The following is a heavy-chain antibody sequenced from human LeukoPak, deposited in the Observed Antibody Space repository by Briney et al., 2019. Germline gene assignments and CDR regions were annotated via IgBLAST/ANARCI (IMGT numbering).Heavy chain of an antibody. V-gene: IGHV3-30*03. Sequence: GGSLRLSCAASGFTVSSNYMSWVRQAPGKGLEWVAVISQTGRIETYADSVQGRFTVSRDNSNNMAYLQMNSPKTEDTAVYYCARDRAVALPTYYYYMDVWGKGTTVTVSS. CDR1: GFTVSSNY. D-gene: IGHD2-15*01. CDR2: ISQTGRIE. J-gene: IGHJ6*03. CDR3: ARDRAVALPTYYYYMDV.